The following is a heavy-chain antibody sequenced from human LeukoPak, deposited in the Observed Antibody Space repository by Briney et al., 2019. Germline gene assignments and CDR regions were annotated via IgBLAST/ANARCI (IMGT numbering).Heavy chain of an antibody. V-gene: IGHV4-59*01. CDR3: ARMYPDSSGWNFDY. CDR1: GGSISSYY. CDR2: IYYSGST. J-gene: IGHJ4*02. D-gene: IGHD6-19*01. Sequence: PSETLSLTCTVSGGSISSYYWSWLRQPPGKGLEWIGYIYYSGSTNYNPSLKSRVTISVDTSKNQFSLKLSSVTAADTAVYYCARMYPDSSGWNFDYWGQGTLVTVSS.